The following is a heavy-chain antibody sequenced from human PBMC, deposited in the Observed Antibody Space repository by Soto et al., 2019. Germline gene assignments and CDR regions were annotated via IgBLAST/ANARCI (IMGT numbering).Heavy chain of an antibody. CDR2: IYHSGSI. Sequence: SETLSLTCAVSGASISSDYWWNWVRQPPGKGLEWIGEIYHSGSINYNPSLKSRVTISVDKSKDQVSLMVRSLSAADTAVYYCAKRGARYSPFDLWGQGTLVTVSS. CDR1: GASISSDYW. V-gene: IGHV4-4*02. CDR3: AKRGARYSPFDL. D-gene: IGHD2-21*01. J-gene: IGHJ4*02.